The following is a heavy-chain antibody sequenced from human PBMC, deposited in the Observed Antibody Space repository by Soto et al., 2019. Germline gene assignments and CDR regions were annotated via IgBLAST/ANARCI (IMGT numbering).Heavy chain of an antibody. J-gene: IGHJ5*02. CDR1: GGSFSGYY. V-gene: IGHV4-59*01. D-gene: IGHD6-6*01. CDR2: IYYSGST. CDR3: ARDLGGYSSSSAYNWFDP. Sequence: LSLTCAVYGGSFSGYYWSWIRQPPGKGLEWIGYIYYSGSTNYNPSLKSRVTISVDTSKNQFSLKLSSVTAADTAVYYCARDLGGYSSSSAYNWFDPWGQGTLVTVSS.